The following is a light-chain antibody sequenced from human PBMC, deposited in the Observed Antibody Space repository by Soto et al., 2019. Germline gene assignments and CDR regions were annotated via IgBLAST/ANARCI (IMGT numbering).Light chain of an antibody. CDR3: QLYGSSART. Sequence: EIVLMQSPGTLSLSPGERATLSCRASQTVSSTSLAWYHQKPGQAPRLLIYGASSRATGIPDRFSGSGSGTDFTLTISRLEPEDFVVYYCQLYGSSARTFGQGTKVDIK. CDR1: QTVSSTS. J-gene: IGKJ1*01. CDR2: GAS. V-gene: IGKV3-20*01.